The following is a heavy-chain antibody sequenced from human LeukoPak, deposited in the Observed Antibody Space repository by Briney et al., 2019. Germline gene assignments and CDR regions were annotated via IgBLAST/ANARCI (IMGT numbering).Heavy chain of an antibody. J-gene: IGHJ4*02. Sequence: GGSLRLSCAASGFTFSSYEMNWVRQAPGKGLEWVSYISSSGSTIYYADSVKGRFTISRDNAKNSLYLQMNSLRAEDTAVYYWARGWGGYYFDYWGQGTLVTVSS. CDR1: GFTFSSYE. CDR2: ISSSGSTI. CDR3: ARGWGGYYFDY. D-gene: IGHD3-16*01. V-gene: IGHV3-48*03.